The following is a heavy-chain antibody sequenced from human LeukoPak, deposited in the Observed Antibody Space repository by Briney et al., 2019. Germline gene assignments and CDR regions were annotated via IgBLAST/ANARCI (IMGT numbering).Heavy chain of an antibody. J-gene: IGHJ4*02. Sequence: HPGGSLRLSCAASGFPFSDYGMYWVRQAPGKGLEWLAVISHDGNNKYYADSVKGRITISRDNSMNTLYLQMNSLRAEDTAVYYCARQDSYSGNLIDYWGQGTLVTVSS. CDR3: ARQDSYSGNLIDY. V-gene: IGHV3-30*03. D-gene: IGHD1-26*01. CDR2: ISHDGNNK. CDR1: GFPFSDYG.